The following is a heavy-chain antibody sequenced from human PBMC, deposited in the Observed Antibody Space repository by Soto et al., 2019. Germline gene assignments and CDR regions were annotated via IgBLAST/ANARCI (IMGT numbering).Heavy chain of an antibody. D-gene: IGHD3-22*01. CDR1: GYNFTTYY. CDR2: ISPDGRSQ. V-gene: IGHV1-46*01. J-gene: IGHJ5*02. CDR3: ARGSGYCTTKTCYYFAFDL. Sequence: QVQLVQSGAEVTKPGASVTISCKASGYNFTTYYFHWVRQAPGHGLESMGIISPDGRSQIYAQNSQNRVSMTRDTSTSTVHLQLSSLRTEDTAVYFCARGSGYCTTKTCYYFAFDLWGQGTLVTVSS.